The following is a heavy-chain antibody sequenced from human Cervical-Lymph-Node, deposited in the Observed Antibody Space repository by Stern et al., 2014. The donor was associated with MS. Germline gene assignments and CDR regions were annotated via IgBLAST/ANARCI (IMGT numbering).Heavy chain of an antibody. D-gene: IGHD4-23*01. CDR1: GFTFSSSG. J-gene: IGHJ1*01. V-gene: IGHV3-33*01. Sequence: QLVQSGGGVVQPGRSLRLSCAASGFTFSSSGMPWVRQAPGKGLEWLAIIWYDGSNRYYADSVKGRFTISRDNSKNTLYLQMNSLRAEDTAVYYCAREGGNTAEYFQHWGQGTLVTVSS. CDR2: IWYDGSNR. CDR3: AREGGNTAEYFQH.